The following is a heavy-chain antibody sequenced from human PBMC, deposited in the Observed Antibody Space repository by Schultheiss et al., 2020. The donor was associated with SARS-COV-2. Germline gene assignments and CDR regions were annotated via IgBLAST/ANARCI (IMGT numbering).Heavy chain of an antibody. J-gene: IGHJ4*02. CDR2: MNPNSGNT. D-gene: IGHD3-10*01. CDR1: GGTFSSYA. V-gene: IGHV1-18*01. CDR3: ARVLIFGAKYYFDY. Sequence: ASVKVSCKASGGTFSSYAISWVRQATGQGLEWMGWMNPNSGNTGYAQKLQGRVTMTTDTSTSTAYMELRSLRSDDTAVYYCARVLIFGAKYYFDYWGQGTLVTVSS.